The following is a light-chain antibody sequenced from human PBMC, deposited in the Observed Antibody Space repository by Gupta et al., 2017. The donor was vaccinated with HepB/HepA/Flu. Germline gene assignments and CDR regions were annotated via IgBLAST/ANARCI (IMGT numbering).Light chain of an antibody. CDR1: QSVGNF. V-gene: IGKV3-11*01. J-gene: IGKJ4*01. Sequence: ESLLTQSQADLSLSTGERATLSCRASQSVGNFLVWYQQKPGQAPRLLISDASNRATGIPARFSGSGSGTDFTLTISSLEPEDFAVYYCLQRSSWLTFGGGTRVEIK. CDR3: LQRSSWLT. CDR2: DAS.